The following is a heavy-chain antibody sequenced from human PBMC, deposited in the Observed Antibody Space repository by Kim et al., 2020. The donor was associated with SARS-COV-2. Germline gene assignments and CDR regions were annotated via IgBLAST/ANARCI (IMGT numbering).Heavy chain of an antibody. CDR1: GFTFSSYA. D-gene: IGHD3-16*01. J-gene: IGHJ4*02. V-gene: IGHV3-30-3*01. CDR2: ISYDGSNK. CDR3: ARSPPLTYYYVH. Sequence: GGSLRLSCAASGFTFSSYAMHWVHQAPGKGLEWVAVISYDGSNKYYADSVKGRFTISRDNSKNTLYLQMNSLRAEDTAVYYCARSPPLTYYYVHWGQGTLVTVSS.